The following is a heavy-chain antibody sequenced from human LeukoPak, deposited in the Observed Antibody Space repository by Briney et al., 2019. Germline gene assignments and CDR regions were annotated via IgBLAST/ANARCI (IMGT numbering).Heavy chain of an antibody. CDR2: ISWNSGSI. D-gene: IGHD3-9*01. CDR1: GFTFGDYA. CDR3: AKDRVGYFDWSPYYFDY. V-gene: IGHV3-9*01. Sequence: PGGSLRLSCAASGFTFGDYAMHWVRQAPGKGLEWVSGISWNSGSIGYADSVKGRFTISRDNAKNSLYLQMNSLRAEDTALYYCAKDRVGYFDWSPYYFDYWGQGTLVTVSS. J-gene: IGHJ4*02.